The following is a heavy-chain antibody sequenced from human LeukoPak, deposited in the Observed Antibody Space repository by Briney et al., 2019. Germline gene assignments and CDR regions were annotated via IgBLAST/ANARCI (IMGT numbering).Heavy chain of an antibody. Sequence: ASVKVSCKASGGTFSSYTISWVRQAPGQGLEWMGSIIPILGIANYAQKFQGRVTITADKSTSTAYMELSSLRSEDTAVYYCARARLHDAFDIWGQGTMVTVSS. CDR1: GGTFSSYT. CDR2: IIPILGIA. V-gene: IGHV1-69*02. J-gene: IGHJ3*02. CDR3: ARARLHDAFDI.